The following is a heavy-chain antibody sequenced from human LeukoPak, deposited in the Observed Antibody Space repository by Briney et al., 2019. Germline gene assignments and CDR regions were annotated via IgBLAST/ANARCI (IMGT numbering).Heavy chain of an antibody. CDR3: AREGDGLWFGEHHFDY. V-gene: IGHV4-4*07. D-gene: IGHD3-10*01. J-gene: IGHJ4*02. Sequence: SETLSLTCTVSGGSISSYYWSWIRQPAGKGLEWIGRIYTSGSTNYNPSLKSRVTKSVDTSKNQFSLKLSSVTAADTAVYYCAREGDGLWFGEHHFDYWGQGTLVTVSS. CDR2: IYTSGST. CDR1: GGSISSYY.